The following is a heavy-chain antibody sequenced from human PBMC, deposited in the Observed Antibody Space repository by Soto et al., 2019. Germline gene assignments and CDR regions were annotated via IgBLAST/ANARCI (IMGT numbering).Heavy chain of an antibody. Sequence: ASVKVSCKASGYTFTTYYMYWVRQAPGQGLEWMGIINPSGGSTSFAQKFQGRVTMTRDTSTSTVYMELISLTSEDTAVYYCARDVGMASRPYLDYWGQGTMVTVSS. V-gene: IGHV1-46*01. CDR2: INPSGGST. CDR1: GYTFTTYY. D-gene: IGHD6-6*01. CDR3: ARDVGMASRPYLDY. J-gene: IGHJ4*02.